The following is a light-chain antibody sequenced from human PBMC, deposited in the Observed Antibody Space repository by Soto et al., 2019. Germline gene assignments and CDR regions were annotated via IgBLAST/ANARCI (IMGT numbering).Light chain of an antibody. CDR3: QQSNSIPPWT. J-gene: IGKJ1*01. Sequence: DILMTQSPSSLSASVGDRVTITCRASQSISKYLNWYQHKPGKGPKLLIYGASTLQSGVPSRFSGSGSGTDFTLTISSLQPEDVATYYCQQSNSIPPWTFGQGTKVDIK. CDR1: QSISKY. CDR2: GAS. V-gene: IGKV1-39*01.